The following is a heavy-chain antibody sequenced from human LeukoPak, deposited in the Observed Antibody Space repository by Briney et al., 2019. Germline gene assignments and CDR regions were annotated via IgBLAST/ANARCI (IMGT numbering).Heavy chain of an antibody. CDR3: ARDPQPYSSSWYYFDY. D-gene: IGHD6-13*01. CDR1: GFTFSNYG. J-gene: IGHJ4*02. CDR2: ISYDGSNK. Sequence: GGSLRLSCAASGFTFSNYGMHWVRQAPGKGLEWVAVISYDGSNKYYADSVKGRFTIPRDNSKNTLYLQMNSLRAEDTAVYYCARDPQPYSSSWYYFDYWGQGTLVTVSS. V-gene: IGHV3-30*03.